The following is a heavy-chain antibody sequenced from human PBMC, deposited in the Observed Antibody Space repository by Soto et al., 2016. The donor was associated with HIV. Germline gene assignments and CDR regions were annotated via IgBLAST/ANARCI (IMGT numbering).Heavy chain of an antibody. Sequence: EVQPVESGGGLVQPGRSLRLSCAASGFTFDAYAMHWVRQAPGKGLEWVSGISWNSGTIGYADSVKGRFTISRDNAKNSLYLQMDSLRPEDTAFYYCVKDNSGWYYFDHWGQGTLVTVYS. CDR3: VKDNSGWYYFDH. CDR2: ISWNSGTI. D-gene: IGHD6-19*01. CDR1: GFTFDAYA. J-gene: IGHJ4*02. V-gene: IGHV3-9*01.